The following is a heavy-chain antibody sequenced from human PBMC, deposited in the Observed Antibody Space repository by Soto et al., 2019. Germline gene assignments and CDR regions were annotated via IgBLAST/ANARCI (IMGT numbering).Heavy chain of an antibody. Sequence: QVQLVESGGGVVQPGRSLRLSCAASGFTFSSYAMHWVRQAPGKGLEWVAVISYDGSNKYYADSVKGRFTISRDNSKNTLYLQMNSLRAEDTAVYYCARDQEWLRSQYLKYYYYYGMDVWGQGTTVTVSS. J-gene: IGHJ6*02. D-gene: IGHD5-12*01. CDR1: GFTFSSYA. CDR2: ISYDGSNK. V-gene: IGHV3-30-3*01. CDR3: ARDQEWLRSQYLKYYYYYGMDV.